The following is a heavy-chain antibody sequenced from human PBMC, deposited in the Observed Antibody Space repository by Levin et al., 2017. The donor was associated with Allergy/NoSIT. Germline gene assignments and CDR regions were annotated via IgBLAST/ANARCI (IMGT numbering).Heavy chain of an antibody. Sequence: QTGGSLRLSCAASGFTVSSDYMTWVRQAPGKGLEWVSVVYTGGNTYYADSVKGRFTISRDNSKNTLFLQMNRLRVEDTAVYYCAREVCTTSSCYALHWGQGTLVTVSS. CDR3: AREVCTTSSCYALH. D-gene: IGHD2-2*01. CDR2: VYTGGNT. V-gene: IGHV3-66*01. J-gene: IGHJ4*02. CDR1: GFTVSSDY.